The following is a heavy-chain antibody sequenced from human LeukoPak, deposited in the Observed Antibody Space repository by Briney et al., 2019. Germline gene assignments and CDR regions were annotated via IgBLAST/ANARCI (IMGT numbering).Heavy chain of an antibody. D-gene: IGHD3-22*01. J-gene: IGHJ4*02. CDR2: ISSSSSYI. Sequence: ETLSLTCAVSGGSISSSSYYWGWIRQPPGKGLEWVSSISSSSSYIYYADSVKGRFTISRDNSKNTLYLQMNSLRAEDTAVYYCASWTYYYDSSGYYWGQGTLVTVSS. CDR3: ASWTYYYDSSGYY. CDR1: GGSISSSS. V-gene: IGHV3-21*04.